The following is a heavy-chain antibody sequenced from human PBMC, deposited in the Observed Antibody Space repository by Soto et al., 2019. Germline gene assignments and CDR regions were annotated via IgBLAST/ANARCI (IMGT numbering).Heavy chain of an antibody. D-gene: IGHD3-22*01. CDR2: IDPSDSYT. Sequence: VESLKISCNGSGYSFTSYWIRWVRQMPGKGLEWMGRIDPSDSYTNYSPSFQGHVTISADKSISTAYLQWSSLKASDTAMYYCASSYYDSSGYYNYYYGMDVWGQGTTVAVSS. J-gene: IGHJ6*02. CDR3: ASSYYDSSGYYNYYYGMDV. V-gene: IGHV5-10-1*01. CDR1: GYSFTSYW.